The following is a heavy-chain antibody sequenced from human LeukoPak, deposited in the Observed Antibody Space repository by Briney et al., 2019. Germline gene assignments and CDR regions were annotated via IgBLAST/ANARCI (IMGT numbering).Heavy chain of an antibody. D-gene: IGHD6-6*01. V-gene: IGHV4-4*02. J-gene: IGHJ6*03. Sequence: PSETLSLTCTVSGGSISSSNWWGWVRQPPGKGLECIGEIHHSGTTNYNPSLKSRVTISVDTSKNQFSLKLSSVTAADTAVYYCARLKASIAARPSRYYYYYYMDVWGKGTTVTVSS. CDR3: ARLKASIAARPSRYYYYYYMDV. CDR1: GGSISSSNW. CDR2: IHHSGTT.